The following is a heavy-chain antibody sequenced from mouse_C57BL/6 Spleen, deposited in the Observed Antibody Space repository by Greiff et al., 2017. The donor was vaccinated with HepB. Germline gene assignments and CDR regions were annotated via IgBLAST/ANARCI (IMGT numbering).Heavy chain of an antibody. Sequence: VKLMESGAELVRPGASVTLSCKASGYTFTDYEMHWVKQTPVHGLEWIGAIDPETGGTAYNQKFKGKAILTADKSSSTAYMELRSLTSEDSAVYYCTPYSLDWYFDVWGTGTTVTVSS. CDR3: TPYSLDWYFDV. CDR1: GYTFTDYE. D-gene: IGHD4-1*01. J-gene: IGHJ1*03. CDR2: IDPETGGT. V-gene: IGHV1-15*01.